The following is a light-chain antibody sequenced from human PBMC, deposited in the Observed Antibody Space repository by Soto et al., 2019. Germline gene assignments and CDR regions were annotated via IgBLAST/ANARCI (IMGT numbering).Light chain of an antibody. CDR3: QQSYSTRWT. CDR1: QSVSSY. CDR2: DAS. Sequence: EIVLTQSPATLSLSPGERATLSCRASQSVSSYLAWYQQKPGQVPRLLIYDASNRATGIPARFSGSGSGTDFTLTISSLEPEDFATYYCQQSYSTRWTFGQGTKVEIK. V-gene: IGKV3-11*01. J-gene: IGKJ1*01.